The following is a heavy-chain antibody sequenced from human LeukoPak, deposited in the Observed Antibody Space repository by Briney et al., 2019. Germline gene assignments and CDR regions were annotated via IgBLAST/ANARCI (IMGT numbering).Heavy chain of an antibody. V-gene: IGHV4-31*03. CDR2: IYYSGST. CDR1: GGSISSGGYY. CDR3: ARDHRGAAAV. D-gene: IGHD6-13*01. J-gene: IGHJ4*02. Sequence: NTSQTLSLTCTVSGGSISSGGYYWSWIRQHPGKGLEWIGYIYYSGSTYYNPSLKSRVTISVDTSKNQFSLKLSSVTAADTAVYYCARDHRGAAAVWGRGTLVTVSS.